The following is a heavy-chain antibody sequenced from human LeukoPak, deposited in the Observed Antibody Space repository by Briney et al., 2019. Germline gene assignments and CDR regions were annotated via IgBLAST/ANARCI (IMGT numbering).Heavy chain of an antibody. V-gene: IGHV3-73*01. D-gene: IGHD2-15*01. CDR3: TRDRGTYNWFDP. J-gene: IGHJ5*02. CDR2: IDKKDNLYAT. CDR1: GFTFSGSA. Sequence: GGSLRLSCVASGFTFSGSAVHWVRQSSGKGLEWVGHIDKKDNLYATAYAESVKGRFTISRDDSKDTAFLHMDSLKTEDTALYYCTRDRGTYNWFDPWGQEPWSPSPQ.